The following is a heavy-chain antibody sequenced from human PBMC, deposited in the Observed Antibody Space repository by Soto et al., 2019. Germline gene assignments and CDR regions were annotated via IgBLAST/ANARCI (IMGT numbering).Heavy chain of an antibody. V-gene: IGHV1-2*02. CDR1: GYTFTGYY. CDR3: ARGEVGATTSDYFDY. Sequence: VKVSCKASGYTFTGYYMHWVRQAPGQGLEWMGWINPNSGGTNYAQKFQDRVTMTRDTSISTAYMELSRLRSDDTAVCYCARGEVGATTSDYFDYWGKGTRVTVPQ. D-gene: IGHD1-26*01. J-gene: IGHJ4*02. CDR2: INPNSGGT.